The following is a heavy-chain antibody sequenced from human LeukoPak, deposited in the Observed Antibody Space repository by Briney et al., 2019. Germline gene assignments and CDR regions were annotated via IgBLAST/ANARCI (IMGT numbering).Heavy chain of an antibody. J-gene: IGHJ5*02. V-gene: IGHV1-69*13. D-gene: IGHD3-10*01. CDR1: GGTFSSYA. CDR3: ARATMVRGVIIWFDP. Sequence: SVKVSCKASGGTFSSYAISWVRQAPGQGLEWMGGIIPIFGTANYAQKFQGRVTITADESTSTAYMELSRLRSDDTAVYYCARATMVRGVIIWFDPWGQGTLVTVSS. CDR2: IIPIFGTA.